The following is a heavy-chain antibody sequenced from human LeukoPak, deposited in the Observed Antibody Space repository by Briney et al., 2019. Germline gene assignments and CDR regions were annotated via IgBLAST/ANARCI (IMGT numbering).Heavy chain of an antibody. V-gene: IGHV3-30*02. CDR1: GFTFSSYG. CDR2: IRYDGSNK. CDR3: ARDYDYVWGSYRYNWFDP. J-gene: IGHJ5*02. D-gene: IGHD3-16*02. Sequence: HPGGSLRLSCAASGFTFSSYGMHWVRQAPGKGLEWVAFIRYDGSNKYYADSVKGRFTISRDNAKNSLYLQMNSLRAEDAAVYYCARDYDYVWGSYRYNWFDPWGQGTLVTVSS.